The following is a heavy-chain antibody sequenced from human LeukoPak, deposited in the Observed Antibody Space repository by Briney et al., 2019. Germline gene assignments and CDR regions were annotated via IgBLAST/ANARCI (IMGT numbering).Heavy chain of an antibody. Sequence: GESLQISCKGSGSRFTNYWIAWVRQLPGKGLEWIGLIYPGDSDTRYSPSFQGQVTISADKSISTAYLQWSSLKASDTAMFYCARLSGDGFNFFDYWGQGTLVTVSS. V-gene: IGHV5-51*01. CDR3: ARLSGDGFNFFDY. CDR2: IYPGDSDT. CDR1: GSRFTNYW. D-gene: IGHD5-24*01. J-gene: IGHJ4*02.